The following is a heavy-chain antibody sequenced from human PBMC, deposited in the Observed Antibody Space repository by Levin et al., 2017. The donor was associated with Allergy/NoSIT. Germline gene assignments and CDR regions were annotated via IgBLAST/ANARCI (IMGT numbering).Heavy chain of an antibody. CDR2: IYYSGST. CDR3: ASALRQLWLPWGGY. V-gene: IGHV4-39*01. D-gene: IGHD5-18*01. CDR1: GGSISSSSYY. J-gene: IGHJ4*02. Sequence: PSETLSLTCIVSGGSISSSSYYWGWIRQPPGKGLEWIGSIYYSGSTYYNPSLKSRVTISVDTSKNQFSLKLSSVTAADTAVYYCASALRQLWLPWGGYWGQGTLVTVSS.